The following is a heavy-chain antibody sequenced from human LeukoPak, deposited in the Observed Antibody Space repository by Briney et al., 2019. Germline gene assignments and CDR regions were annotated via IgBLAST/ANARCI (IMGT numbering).Heavy chain of an antibody. Sequence: GGSLRLSCAASGFTFSDYYLSWIRQAPGKGLEWVSYISNSATTIYYADSVKGRSTISRDNAKDSLYLQMNSLRAEDTAVYYCARDYYDSSGYLTPVDYWGQGTLVTVSS. CDR1: GFTFSDYY. J-gene: IGHJ4*02. V-gene: IGHV3-11*04. D-gene: IGHD3-22*01. CDR2: ISNSATTI. CDR3: ARDYYDSSGYLTPVDY.